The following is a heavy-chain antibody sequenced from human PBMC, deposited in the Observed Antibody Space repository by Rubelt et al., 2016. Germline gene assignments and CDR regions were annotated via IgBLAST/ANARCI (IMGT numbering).Heavy chain of an antibody. CDR3: ARMMGSQGSAFDY. Sequence: QVQLVQSGAEVKKPGASVKVSCKASGYTFTSYDINWVRQATGQGLEWMGWISAYNGNTNCAQKLQCRVTRTTDTATSTAYMELRSLRSDDTAVYYCARMMGSQGSAFDYWGQGTLVTVSS. V-gene: IGHV1-18*01. CDR2: ISAYNGNT. D-gene: IGHD3-10*01. J-gene: IGHJ4*02. CDR1: GYTFTSYD.